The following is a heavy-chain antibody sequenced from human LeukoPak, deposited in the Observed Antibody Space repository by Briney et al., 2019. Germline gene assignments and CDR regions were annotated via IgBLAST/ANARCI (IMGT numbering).Heavy chain of an antibody. D-gene: IGHD4-17*01. CDR1: GGSFSGYY. CDR2: INHSGST. J-gene: IGHJ4*02. Sequence: SETLSLTCAVYGGSFSGYYWSWIRQPPGKGLEWIGEINHSGSTNYNPSLKSRVTISVDTSKNQFSPKLSSVTAADTAMYYCARGSFDYGDYQIFDYWGQGTLVTVSS. CDR3: ARGSFDYGDYQIFDY. V-gene: IGHV4-34*01.